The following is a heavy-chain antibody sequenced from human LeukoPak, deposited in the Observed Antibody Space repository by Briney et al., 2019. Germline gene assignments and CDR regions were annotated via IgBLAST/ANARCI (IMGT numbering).Heavy chain of an antibody. V-gene: IGHV4-59*01. CDR3: ASVVVPAAKGPIS. Sequence: SETLSLSCTVSGGSISSYYWSWIRQPPGKGLEWIGYIYYSGSTNYNPSLKRRVTISVDTSKNQFSLKLSSVTAADTAVYYCASVVVPAAKGPISWGQGTLVTVS. CDR1: GGSISSYY. D-gene: IGHD2-2*01. J-gene: IGHJ4*02. CDR2: IYYSGST.